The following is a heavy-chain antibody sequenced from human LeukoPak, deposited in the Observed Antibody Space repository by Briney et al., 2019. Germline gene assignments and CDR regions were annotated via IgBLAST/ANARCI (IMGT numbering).Heavy chain of an antibody. CDR3: ARAGGYYGYFDY. V-gene: IGHV4-59*01. D-gene: IGHD3-3*01. Sequence: SETLSLTCTVSGGSISSDYWSWIRQPPGKGLEWIGYIYYSGSTNYNPSLKSRATISVDTSKNQFSLKLSSVTAADTAVYYCARAGGYYGYFDYWGQGTLVTVSS. CDR2: IYYSGST. CDR1: GGSISSDY. J-gene: IGHJ4*02.